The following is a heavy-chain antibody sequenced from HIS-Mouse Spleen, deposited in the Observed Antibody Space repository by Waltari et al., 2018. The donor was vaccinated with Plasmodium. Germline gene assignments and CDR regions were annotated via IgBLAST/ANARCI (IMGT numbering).Heavy chain of an antibody. Sequence: QVQLQQWGAGLLKPSETLSLTCAVYGGSFSGYYWSWIRQPTGKGLEWIGEINHSGSTNYNPSLKSRVTISVDTSKNQFSLKLSSVTAADTAVYYCARGPGYSSGWYYFDYWGQGTLVTVSS. CDR3: ARGPGYSSGWYYFDY. J-gene: IGHJ4*02. D-gene: IGHD6-19*01. CDR2: INHSGST. CDR1: GGSFSGYY. V-gene: IGHV4-34*01.